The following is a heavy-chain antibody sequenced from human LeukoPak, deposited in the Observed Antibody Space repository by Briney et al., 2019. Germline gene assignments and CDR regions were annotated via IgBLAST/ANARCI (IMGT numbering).Heavy chain of an antibody. CDR1: GFTFSDYY. Sequence: GGSLRLSCAASGFTFSDYYMSWIRQAPGKGREWVSSISSSSSYIYYADSVKGRFTISRDNAKNSLYLQMNSLRAEDTAVYYCARGRDGYNSLLDYWGQGTLVTVSS. CDR2: ISSSSSYI. CDR3: ARGRDGYNSLLDY. J-gene: IGHJ4*02. V-gene: IGHV3-11*06. D-gene: IGHD5-24*01.